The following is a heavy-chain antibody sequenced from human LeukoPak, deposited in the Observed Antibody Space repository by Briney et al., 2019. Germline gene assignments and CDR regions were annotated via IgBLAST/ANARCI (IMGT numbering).Heavy chain of an antibody. CDR2: INHSGSS. D-gene: IGHD2-15*01. CDR3: ARVNLFKLPFDY. Sequence: SETLSLTCAVYGGSFSGYYWSWIRQPPGKGLEWIGEINHSGSSNYNPSLKSRVIISVDTSKNQFSLKLSSVTAADTAVYYCARVNLFKLPFDYWGQGTLVTVSS. J-gene: IGHJ4*02. CDR1: GGSFSGYY. V-gene: IGHV4-34*01.